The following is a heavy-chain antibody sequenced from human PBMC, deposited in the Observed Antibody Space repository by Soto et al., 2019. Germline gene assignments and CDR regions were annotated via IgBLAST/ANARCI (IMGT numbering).Heavy chain of an antibody. Sequence: QITLKESGPTLVKPTQTLTLTCTFSGFSLSTGEVGVGWIRQPPGKALEWLALLYWDDDKRYSPSLKSRLTITKDPSKKQVVLTMPNMDPVDTATYYCAHLPMVRGVTHQFYFDHWGQGTLVTVSS. CDR2: LYWDDDK. CDR3: AHLPMVRGVTHQFYFDH. CDR1: GFSLSTGEVG. V-gene: IGHV2-5*02. D-gene: IGHD3-10*01. J-gene: IGHJ4*02.